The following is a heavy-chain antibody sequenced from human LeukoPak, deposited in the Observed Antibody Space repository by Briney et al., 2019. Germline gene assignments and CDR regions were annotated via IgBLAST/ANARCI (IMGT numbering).Heavy chain of an antibody. CDR2: ISGSGGSI. CDR3: AKALLTYSSSSDY. Sequence: PGGSLRFSCAASGFTFSSYAMSWVRQAPGKGLEWVSAISGSGGSIYYADSVKGRFTISRDNSKNTLYLQMNSLRAEDTAVYYCAKALLTYSSSSDYWGQGTLVTVSS. D-gene: IGHD6-6*01. V-gene: IGHV3-23*01. CDR1: GFTFSSYA. J-gene: IGHJ4*02.